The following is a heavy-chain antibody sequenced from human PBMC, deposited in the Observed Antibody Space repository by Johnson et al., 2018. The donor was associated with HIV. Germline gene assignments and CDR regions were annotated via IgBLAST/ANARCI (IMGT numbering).Heavy chain of an antibody. CDR2: IYSGGST. J-gene: IGHJ3*02. CDR1: GFTVSSNY. V-gene: IGHV3-66*01. Sequence: VQLVESGGGLVQPGGSLRLSCAASGFTVSSNYMSWVRQAPWKGLELVSVIYSGGSTYYADSVKGRFTISRDNSKNTLYLQMNSLRAEDTAVYYCARSSGSDLDDAFDIWGQGTMVTVSS. CDR3: ARSSGSDLDDAFDI. D-gene: IGHD1-26*01.